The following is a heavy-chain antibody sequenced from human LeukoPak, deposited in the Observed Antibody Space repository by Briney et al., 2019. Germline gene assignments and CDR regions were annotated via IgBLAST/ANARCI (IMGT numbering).Heavy chain of an antibody. CDR2: IYHSGST. Sequence: SETLSLTCAVAGYSISSGYYWGWIRQPPGKGLEWIGSIYHSGSTYYNPSLKSRVTISVDTSKNQFSLKLSSVTAADTAVYYCARHRSGVVVPAADDAFDIWGQGTMVTVSS. J-gene: IGHJ3*02. CDR3: ARHRSGVVVPAADDAFDI. D-gene: IGHD2-2*01. V-gene: IGHV4-38-2*01. CDR1: GYSISSGYY.